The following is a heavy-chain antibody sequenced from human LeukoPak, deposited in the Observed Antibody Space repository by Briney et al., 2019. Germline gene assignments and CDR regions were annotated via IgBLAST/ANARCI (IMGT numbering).Heavy chain of an antibody. Sequence: ASVKVSFTSAGYTFTSCGISSVRHAPGQGLEWMGWISAYNGNTNYAQKLQGRVTMTTDTSTSTAYMELRSLRSDDTAVYYCARSSQGVPFDYWGQRTRVTVSS. J-gene: IGHJ4*02. V-gene: IGHV1-18*01. CDR2: ISAYNGNT. CDR3: ARSSQGVPFDY. D-gene: IGHD6-6*01. CDR1: GYTFTSCG.